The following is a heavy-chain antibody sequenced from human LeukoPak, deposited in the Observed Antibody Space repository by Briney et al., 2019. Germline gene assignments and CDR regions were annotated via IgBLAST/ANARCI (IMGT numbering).Heavy chain of an antibody. Sequence: GGTLRLSCAASRFTSDDYARSCIPQAQGKGLEWVSGINWNGGSRGYADSVKGRFTISRDNAKNSLYLQMNSLRAEDTAVYYCARDHGWAFDIWGQGTMVTVSS. CDR3: ARDHGWAFDI. J-gene: IGHJ3*02. CDR2: INWNGGSR. D-gene: IGHD2-15*01. V-gene: IGHV3-20*04. CDR1: RFTSDDYA.